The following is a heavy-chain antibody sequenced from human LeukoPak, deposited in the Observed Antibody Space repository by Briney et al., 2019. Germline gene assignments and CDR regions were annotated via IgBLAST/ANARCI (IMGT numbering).Heavy chain of an antibody. D-gene: IGHD3-10*01. V-gene: IGHV3-49*04. CDR2: IRSKTHGGTP. CDR1: GFTFGDYA. J-gene: IGHJ3*01. Sequence: GGSLRLSCTASGFTFGDYAFSWVRQAPGKGLQWVTFIRSKTHGGTPEYAASVKGRFTVSRDDSKSIAYLQIDSLKTEDTAVYYCTRARYYGSASYYSDAFDVWAKGHWSPSLQ. CDR3: TRARYYGSASYYSDAFDV.